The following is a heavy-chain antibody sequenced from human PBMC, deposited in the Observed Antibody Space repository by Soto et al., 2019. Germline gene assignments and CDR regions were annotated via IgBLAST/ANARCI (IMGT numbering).Heavy chain of an antibody. V-gene: IGHV6-1*01. D-gene: IGHD3-3*01. CDR3: AAEFGVAGTGNWFDP. CDR2: TCYRSQWYN. Sequence: SQTLSLTCAISGDSVSSNSAAWNWIRQSPSRGLEWLGRTCYRSQWYNDYAVSVKSRITIIPDTSKNQFSLQLNSVTPEDTAVYYCAAEFGVAGTGNWFDPWGQGTLVTVS. CDR1: GDSVSSNSAA. J-gene: IGHJ5*02.